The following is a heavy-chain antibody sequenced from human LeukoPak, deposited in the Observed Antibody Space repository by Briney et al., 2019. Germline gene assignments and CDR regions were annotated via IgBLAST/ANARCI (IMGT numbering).Heavy chain of an antibody. D-gene: IGHD3-22*01. CDR2: IIPIFGTA. J-gene: IGHJ3*02. CDR1: GGTFSSYA. Sequence: SVKVSCKASGGTFSSYAISWVRQAPGQGLEWMGGIIPIFGTANYAQKFQGRVTITADESTCTAYMELSSLRSEDTAVYYCAKLTTYYYDSSGYSPDAFDIWGQGTMVTVSS. CDR3: AKLTTYYYDSSGYSPDAFDI. V-gene: IGHV1-69*13.